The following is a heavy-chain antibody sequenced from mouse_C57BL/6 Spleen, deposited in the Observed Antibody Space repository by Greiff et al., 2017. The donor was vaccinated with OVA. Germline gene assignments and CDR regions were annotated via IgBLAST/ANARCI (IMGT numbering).Heavy chain of an antibody. CDR3: ARSNYGSSDGYFDV. D-gene: IGHD1-1*01. Sequence: QVHVKQSGAELVKPGASVKISCKASGYTFTDYYINWVKQRPGQGLEWIGKISHGSGSTYYLEKFKGKDTLTADKSSSRAYLQLSSLTSEDSAIYFCARSNYGSSDGYFDVWGTGTTVTVSS. CDR2: ISHGSGST. CDR1: GYTFTDYY. V-gene: IGHV1-77*01. J-gene: IGHJ1*03.